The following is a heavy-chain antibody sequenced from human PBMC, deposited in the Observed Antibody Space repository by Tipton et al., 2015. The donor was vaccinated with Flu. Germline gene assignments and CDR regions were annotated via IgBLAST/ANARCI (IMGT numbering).Heavy chain of an antibody. D-gene: IGHD2-8*02. CDR3: STVDIVLVPSGSKENWFDP. CDR2: IYYSGNT. J-gene: IGHJ5*02. V-gene: IGHV4-39*07. Sequence: TLSLTCTVSGGSISSDTSYKGWIRQSPGMGLEWIGNIYYSGNTYYNPSLKSRVTMSVDTSKNQMSLWLNSVTAADTAVYYCSTVDIVLVPSGSKENWFDPWVQVILVAVSS. CDR1: GGSISSDTSY.